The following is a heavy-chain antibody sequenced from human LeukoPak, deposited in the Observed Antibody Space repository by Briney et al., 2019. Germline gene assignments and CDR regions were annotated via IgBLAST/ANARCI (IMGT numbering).Heavy chain of an antibody. D-gene: IGHD1-7*01. CDR1: GGSISSHY. J-gene: IGHJ4*02. CDR2: IYYSGST. Sequence: SETLSLTCTVSGGSISSHYWSWIRQPPGKGLEWIGYIYYSGSTNYSPSLKSRVTISVDTSKNQFSLKLSSVTAADTAVYYCARDGITGTDFDYWGQGTLVTVSS. V-gene: IGHV4-59*11. CDR3: ARDGITGTDFDY.